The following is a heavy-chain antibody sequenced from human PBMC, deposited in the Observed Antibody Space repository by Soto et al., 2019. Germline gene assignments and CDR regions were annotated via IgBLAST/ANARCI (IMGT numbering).Heavy chain of an antibody. CDR3: AREAVGSGFDY. V-gene: IGHV1-46*01. Sequence: ALVKVSCKASGYTFTSYYMHWMRQAPGQGLEGMGIINPSGGSTSYAQKFQGRVTMTRDTSTSTVYMELSSLRSEDTAVYYCAREAVGSGFDYWGQGTLVTVSS. CDR2: INPSGGST. J-gene: IGHJ4*02. CDR1: GYTFTSYY. D-gene: IGHD6-19*01.